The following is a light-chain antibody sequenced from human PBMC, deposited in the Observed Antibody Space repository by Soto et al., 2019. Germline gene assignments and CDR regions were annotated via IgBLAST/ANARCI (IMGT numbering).Light chain of an antibody. J-gene: IGKJ4*01. V-gene: IGKV1-39*01. CDR1: QSIGKY. CDR2: AAS. CDR3: QQTYNTPLT. Sequence: DIQMTQSPSSLSASVGDRVTITCLASQSIGKYLSWFQQTPGNAPKLLIYAASGLQSGVPSRFSGSGSGTDFTLTINSLQREDFATYYCQQTYNTPLTFGQGTKVDIK.